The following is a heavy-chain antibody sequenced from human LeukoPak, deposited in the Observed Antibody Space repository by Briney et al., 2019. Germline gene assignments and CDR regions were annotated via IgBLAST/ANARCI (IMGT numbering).Heavy chain of an antibody. CDR3: ARDLQNLRIAVPYAFDV. V-gene: IGHV3-48*02. Sequence: GGSLRLSCAASGFTFSSYSMNWVRQAPGKGLEWVSYISSSSSTIYYADSVKGRFTISRDNAKNSLYLQMNSLRDEDTAVYYCARDLQNLRIAVPYAFDVWGQGTMVTVSS. CDR1: GFTFSSYS. D-gene: IGHD6-19*01. J-gene: IGHJ3*01. CDR2: ISSSSSTI.